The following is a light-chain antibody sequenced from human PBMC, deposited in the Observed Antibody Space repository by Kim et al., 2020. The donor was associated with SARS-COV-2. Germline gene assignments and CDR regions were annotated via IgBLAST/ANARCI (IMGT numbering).Light chain of an antibody. J-gene: IGKJ2*01. V-gene: IGKV3-20*01. CDR1: QSVGSSY. CDR3: QQYSSSPRT. Sequence: LSPGERATLSGRASQSVGSSYLNWCQQKPGQAPRLLIRGASSRATGIPDRFSGSGSGTDFSLTISRLEPEDFAVYYCQQYSSSPRTFGQGTKLEI. CDR2: GAS.